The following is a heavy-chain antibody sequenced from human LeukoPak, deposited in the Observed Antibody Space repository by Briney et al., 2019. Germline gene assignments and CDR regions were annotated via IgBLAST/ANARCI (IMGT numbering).Heavy chain of an antibody. CDR2: IKQDGSEK. Sequence: GSLRLPCAASGFTFSSYWMSWVRQAPGKGLEWVANIKQDGSEKYYVDSVKGRFTISRDNAKNSLYLQMNSLRAEDTAVYYCARGIATGVDFFDPWGQGTLLTVSS. V-gene: IGHV3-7*01. CDR3: ARGIATGVDFFDP. J-gene: IGHJ5*02. D-gene: IGHD6-13*01. CDR1: GFTFSSYW.